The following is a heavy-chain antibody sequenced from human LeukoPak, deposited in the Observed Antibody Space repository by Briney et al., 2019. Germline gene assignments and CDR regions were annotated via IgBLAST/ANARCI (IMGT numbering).Heavy chain of an antibody. CDR1: GFTFSSYA. D-gene: IGHD3-10*01. CDR2: ISGSGGST. V-gene: IGHV3-23*01. J-gene: IGHJ5*02. Sequence: PGGSLRPSCAASGFTFSSYAMSWVRQAPGKGLEWVSAISGSGGSTYYADSVKGRFTISRDNSKNTLYLQMNSLRAEDTAVYYCAKGGNVLLWFGEFDHNWFDPWGQGTLVTVSS. CDR3: AKGGNVLLWFGEFDHNWFDP.